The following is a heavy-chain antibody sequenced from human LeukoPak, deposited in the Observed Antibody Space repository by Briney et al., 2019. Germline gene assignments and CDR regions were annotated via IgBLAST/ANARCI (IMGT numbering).Heavy chain of an antibody. CDR1: GGSISSGGYS. J-gene: IGHJ4*02. V-gene: IGHV4-30-2*01. D-gene: IGHD4-23*01. CDR3: AREFSYGGNSRFDY. CDR2: IYHSGST. Sequence: PSETLSLTCAVSGGSISSGGYSWSWIRQPPGKGLEWIGYIYHSGSTYYNPSLKSRVTISVDRSKNQFSLKLSSVTAADTAVYYCAREFSYGGNSRFDYWGQGTLVTVSS.